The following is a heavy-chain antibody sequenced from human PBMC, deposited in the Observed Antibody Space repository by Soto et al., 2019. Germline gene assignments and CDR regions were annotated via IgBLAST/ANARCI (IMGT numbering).Heavy chain of an antibody. J-gene: IGHJ6*02. CDR2: IISIFGTA. V-gene: IGHV1-69*12. CDR3: ARHVPAAGYYYGMDV. Sequence: QVQLVQSGAEVKKPGSSVKVSCKASGGTFSSYAIRWVRQAPGQGLEWLGGIISIFGTANYAQKFQGRVTMTADESTSTAYMELSSLRSEDTAVYYCARHVPAAGYYYGMDVWGQGTTVTVSS. CDR1: GGTFSSYA. D-gene: IGHD2-2*01.